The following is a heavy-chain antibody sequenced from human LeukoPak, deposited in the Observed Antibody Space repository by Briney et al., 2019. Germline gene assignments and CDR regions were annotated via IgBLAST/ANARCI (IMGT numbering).Heavy chain of an antibody. D-gene: IGHD4-17*01. V-gene: IGHV4-38-2*02. J-gene: IGHJ5*02. CDR2: IYHSGST. CDR1: GYSISSGYY. CDR3: ARDLTVTTKGGGWLDP. Sequence: SETLSLTCTVSGYSISSGYYWGWIRQPPGKGLEWIGSIYHSGSTYYNPSLKSRVTISVDTSKNQFSLKLSSVTAADTAVYYCARDLTVTTKGGGWLDPWGQGTLVTVSS.